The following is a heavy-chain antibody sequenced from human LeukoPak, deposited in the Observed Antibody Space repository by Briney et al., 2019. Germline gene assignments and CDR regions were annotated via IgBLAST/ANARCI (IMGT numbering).Heavy chain of an antibody. Sequence: GGSLRPSCAASGFTFSSYGMHWVRQAPGKGLEWVAVISYDGSVKYYGDSVKGRFTISRDNSKNTLSLQMDSLRVEDTAVYYCARKREVYGDYASFDYWGQGTLVTVSS. CDR2: ISYDGSVK. V-gene: IGHV3-30*03. J-gene: IGHJ4*02. CDR1: GFTFSSYG. D-gene: IGHD4-17*01. CDR3: ARKREVYGDYASFDY.